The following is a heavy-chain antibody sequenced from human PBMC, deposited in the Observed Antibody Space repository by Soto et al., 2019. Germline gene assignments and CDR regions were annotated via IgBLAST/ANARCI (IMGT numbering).Heavy chain of an antibody. CDR3: AKTVGATKVEDY. D-gene: IGHD1-26*01. CDR2: ISNSDDVG. Sequence: EVQLLESGGALIQPTGSLRLSCSASGFNFTNHVINWVRQAPGKGLEWVSSISNSDDVGFYADSVRGRFIVSRDISINSVILQMNFLRVEDTAIYYCAKTVGATKVEDYWGQGTLVTVFS. CDR1: GFNFTNHV. V-gene: IGHV3-23*01. J-gene: IGHJ4*02.